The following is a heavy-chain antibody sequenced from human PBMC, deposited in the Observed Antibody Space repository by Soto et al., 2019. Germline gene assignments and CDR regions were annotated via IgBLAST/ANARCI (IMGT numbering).Heavy chain of an antibody. CDR1: GGSISSSNW. D-gene: IGHD2-21*02. CDR3: ARVGMVVTAIMPDY. CDR2: IYHSGST. Sequence: ETLSLTCAVSGGSISSSNWWSWVRQPPGKGLEWIGEIYHSGSTNYNPSLKSRVTISVDKSKNQFSLKLSSVTAADTAVYYCARVGMVVTAIMPDYWGQGTLVTVSS. V-gene: IGHV4-4*02. J-gene: IGHJ4*02.